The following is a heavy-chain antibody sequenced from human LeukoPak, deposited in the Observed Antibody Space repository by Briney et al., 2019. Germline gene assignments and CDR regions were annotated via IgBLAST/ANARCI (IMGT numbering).Heavy chain of an antibody. V-gene: IGHV4-34*01. CDR2: ITPSGSA. CDR3: ASGLLWSRPHQN. J-gene: IGHJ4*02. CDR1: GGSRTGYS. D-gene: IGHD2-21*01. Sequence: SETLSLTCIVYGGSRTGYSWSWIRQSPGKGLEWIGEITPSGSANYNPSLENRVTISVDKSRNQFSLKLTSLTAADSAVYYCASGLLWSRPHQNWGQGTLVTVSS.